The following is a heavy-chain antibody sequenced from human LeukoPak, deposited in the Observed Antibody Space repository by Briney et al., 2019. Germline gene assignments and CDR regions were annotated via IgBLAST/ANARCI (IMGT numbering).Heavy chain of an antibody. D-gene: IGHD3-10*01. Sequence: ASVKVSCKASGYTFTGYYMHWVRQAPGQGLEWMGWINPNSGGTNYAQKFQGRVTMTRDTSISTAYMELSRLRSDDTAVYYCARDLWFGELSLYFDYWGQGTLVTVSS. CDR3: ARDLWFGELSLYFDY. CDR2: INPNSGGT. CDR1: GYTFTGYY. V-gene: IGHV1-2*02. J-gene: IGHJ4*02.